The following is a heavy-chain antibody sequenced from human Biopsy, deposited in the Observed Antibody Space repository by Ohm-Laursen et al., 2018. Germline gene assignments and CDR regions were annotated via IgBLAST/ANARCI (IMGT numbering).Heavy chain of an antibody. CDR1: GGTYSGYY. J-gene: IGHJ5*02. CDR2: VHHDGRA. CDR3: ARFIVPSLHCSNGVCPIRWFDP. D-gene: IGHD2-2*01. Sequence: TLSLTCAVSGGTYSGYYWSWIRQPPGKGLEWIGEVHHDGRANYNPSLKSRVTISGDMSKKQFSLKLSGVTAADTAVYYCARFIVPSLHCSNGVCPIRWFDPWGQGTLVTVSS. V-gene: IGHV4-34*01.